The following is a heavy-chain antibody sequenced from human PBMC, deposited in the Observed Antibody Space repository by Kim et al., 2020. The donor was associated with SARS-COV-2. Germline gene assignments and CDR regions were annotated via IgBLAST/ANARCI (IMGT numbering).Heavy chain of an antibody. V-gene: IGHV1-69*13. D-gene: IGHD4-17*01. J-gene: IGHJ6*02. CDR1: GGTFSSYA. CDR3: ATHDYGKTGYYYYGMDV. CDR2: IIPIFGTA. Sequence: SVKVSCKASGGTFSSYAISWVRQAPGQGLEWMGGIIPIFGTANYAQKFQGRVTITADESTSTAYMELSSLRSEDTAVYYCATHDYGKTGYYYYGMDVWGQGTTVTVSS.